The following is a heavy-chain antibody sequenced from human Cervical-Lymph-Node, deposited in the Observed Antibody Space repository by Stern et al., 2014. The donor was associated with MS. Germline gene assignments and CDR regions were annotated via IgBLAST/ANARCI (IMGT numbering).Heavy chain of an antibody. V-gene: IGHV1-69*01. J-gene: IGHJ2*01. CDR1: GGTFSSYA. CDR3: AKRYLAYCGGDCPLGFDL. Sequence: QMQLVQSGAEVKKPGSSVKVSCKASGGTFSSYAISWVRQAPGQGLEWMGGIIPIFGTANYAQKFQGRVTITADESTSTAYMELSSLRSEDTAVYYCAKRYLAYCGGDCPLGFDLWGRGTLVTVSS. D-gene: IGHD2-21*02. CDR2: IIPIFGTA.